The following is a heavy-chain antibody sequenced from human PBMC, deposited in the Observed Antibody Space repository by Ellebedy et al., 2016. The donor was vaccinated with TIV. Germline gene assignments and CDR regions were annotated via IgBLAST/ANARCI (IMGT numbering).Heavy chain of an antibody. J-gene: IGHJ6*03. D-gene: IGHD1-14*01. V-gene: IGHV3-48*04. CDR2: ISNSDSTI. Sequence: GESLKISXAASGFTFSSYWMSWVRQAPGKGLEWVSYISNSDSTIYYADSVKGRFTISRDNAKNSLYLQMNSLRAEDTAVYYCARSGVGLNHPMDVWGKGTTVTVSS. CDR1: GFTFSSYW. CDR3: ARSGVGLNHPMDV.